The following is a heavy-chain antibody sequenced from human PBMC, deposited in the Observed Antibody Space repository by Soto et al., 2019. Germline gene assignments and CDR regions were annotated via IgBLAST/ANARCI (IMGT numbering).Heavy chain of an antibody. Sequence: PSETLSLTCTVSGVSITSYFWSWIRQTPGKGLDWIGSISFSGATYSNPSLKGRAALSVDTSENHLSLTLNSVTSDDTAVYYCARDRPGYCSSTSCYQNWFDPWGQGTLVTVSS. D-gene: IGHD2-2*01. J-gene: IGHJ5*02. CDR1: GVSITSYF. CDR2: ISFSGAT. V-gene: IGHV4-59*01. CDR3: ARDRPGYCSSTSCYQNWFDP.